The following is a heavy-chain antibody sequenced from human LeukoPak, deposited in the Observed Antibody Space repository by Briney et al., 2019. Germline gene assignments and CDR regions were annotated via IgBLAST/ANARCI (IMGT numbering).Heavy chain of an antibody. CDR3: ARMARYYDSSGYYPDY. D-gene: IGHD3-22*01. V-gene: IGHV3-21*01. CDR2: ISSSSSYI. CDR1: GFTFSNAW. J-gene: IGHJ4*02. Sequence: GGSLRLSCAASGFTFSNAWMNWVRQAPGKGLEWVSSISSSSSYIYYADSVKGRFTISRDNAKNSLYLQMNSLRAEDTAVYYCARMARYYDSSGYYPDYWGQGTLVTVSS.